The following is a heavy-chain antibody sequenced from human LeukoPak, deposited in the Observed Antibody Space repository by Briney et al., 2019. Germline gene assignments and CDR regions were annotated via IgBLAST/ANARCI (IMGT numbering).Heavy chain of an antibody. CDR3: GRDDLPDIVATL. J-gene: IGHJ4*02. D-gene: IGHD5-12*01. CDR2: IIPIFGTA. V-gene: IGHV1-69*13. Sequence: GASVKVSCKASGGTFSSYAISWVRQAPGQGLEWMGGIIPIFGTANYGQRFKSRVTITADESTSTAYMELSSLRSEDTAVYYCGRDDLPDIVATLWGQGTLVTVSS. CDR1: GGTFSSYA.